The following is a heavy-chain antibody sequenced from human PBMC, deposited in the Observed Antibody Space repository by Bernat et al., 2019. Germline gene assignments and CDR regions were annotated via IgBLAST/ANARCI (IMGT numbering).Heavy chain of an antibody. D-gene: IGHD3-3*01. J-gene: IGHJ4*02. Sequence: EVQLVESGGGLVQPGRSPRLSCAASGFTFDDYAMHWVRQAPGKGLEWVSGISWNSGSIGYADSVKGRFTISRDNAKNSLYLQMNSLRAEDTALYYCAKALYYDFWSGYPFDYWGQGTLVTVSS. CDR3: AKALYYDFWSGYPFDY. V-gene: IGHV3-9*01. CDR1: GFTFDDYA. CDR2: ISWNSGSI.